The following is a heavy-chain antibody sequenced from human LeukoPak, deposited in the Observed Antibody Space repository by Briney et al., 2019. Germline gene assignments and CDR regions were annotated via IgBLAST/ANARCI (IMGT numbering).Heavy chain of an antibody. D-gene: IGHD1-1*01. V-gene: IGHV4-4*09. CDR1: GGSISSYY. CDR3: ARQLDLGAFDI. J-gene: IGHJ3*02. CDR2: IYTSGST. Sequence: SETLSLTCTVSGGSISSYYWSWIRQPPGKGLEWIGYIYTSGSTNYNPSLKSRVTISVDTSKNQFSLKLSSVTAADTAVYYCARQLDLGAFDIWGQGTMVTVSS.